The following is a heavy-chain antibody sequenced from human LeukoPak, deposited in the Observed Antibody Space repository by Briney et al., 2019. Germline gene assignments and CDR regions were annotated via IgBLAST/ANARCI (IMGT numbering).Heavy chain of an antibody. V-gene: IGHV1-18*04. CDR2: ISASNGDT. CDR1: GYTFTGYY. J-gene: IGHJ5*02. CDR3: ARDSSGWYSSDWFDP. D-gene: IGHD6-19*01. Sequence: ASVKVSCKASGYTFTGYYMHWVRQAPGQGLEWMGWISASNGDTNYAQKLQGRVTMTTDTSTRTAYMELRSLRSDDTAVYYCARDSSGWYSSDWFDPWGQGTLVIVSS.